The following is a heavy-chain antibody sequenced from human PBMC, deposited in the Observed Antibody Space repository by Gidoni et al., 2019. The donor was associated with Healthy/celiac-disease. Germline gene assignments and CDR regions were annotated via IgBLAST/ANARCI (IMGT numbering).Heavy chain of an antibody. V-gene: IGHV3-23*01. D-gene: IGHD3-10*01. CDR1: GFTFSSYA. CDR2: ISGSGGST. CDR3: AKRTVPYNWFDP. J-gene: IGHJ5*02. Sequence: EVQLLESGGGLVQPGGSLRLSCAASGFTFSSYAMSWVRQAPGKVLGWVSAISGSGGSTYYADSVKGRFTISRDNSKNTLYLQMNSLRAEDTAVYYCAKRTVPYNWFDPWGQGTLVTVSS.